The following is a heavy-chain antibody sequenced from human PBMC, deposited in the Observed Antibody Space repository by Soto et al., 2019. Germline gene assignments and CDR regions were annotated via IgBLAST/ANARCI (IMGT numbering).Heavy chain of an antibody. CDR2: ISGSGGST. Sequence: EVQLLESGGGLVQPGGSLRPSCAASGFTFSNYAVTWVRQAPGKGREWVSTISGSGGSTYNADSVKGRFTISRDNSKNTLYLQMHSLSVEDTAVDYCAKDQGSNWDELDYWGQGTLVTVSS. CDR1: GFTFSNYA. V-gene: IGHV3-23*01. J-gene: IGHJ4*02. D-gene: IGHD6-13*01. CDR3: AKDQGSNWDELDY.